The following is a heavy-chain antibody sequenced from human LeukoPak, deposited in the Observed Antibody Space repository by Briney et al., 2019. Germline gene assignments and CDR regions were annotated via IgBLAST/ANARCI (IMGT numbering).Heavy chain of an antibody. CDR2: IYYSGST. CDR1: GGSISSSSYY. J-gene: IGHJ4*02. CDR3: ARHRDVSSGYSIDY. D-gene: IGHD3-22*01. Sequence: SETLSLTCTVSGGSISSSSYYWGWIRQPPGKGLEWIGSIYYSGSTYYNPSLKSRVTMSVDTSKNQFSLKLSSVTAADTAVYYCARHRDVSSGYSIDYWGQGTLVTVSS. V-gene: IGHV4-39*01.